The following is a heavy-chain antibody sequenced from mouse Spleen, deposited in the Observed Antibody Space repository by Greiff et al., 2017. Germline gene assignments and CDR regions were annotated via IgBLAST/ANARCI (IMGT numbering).Heavy chain of an antibody. Sequence: EVKLMESGPGLVKPSQSLSLTCTVTGYSITSDYAWNWIRQFPGNKLEWMGYISYSGSTSYNPSLKSRISITRDTSKNQFFLQLNSVTTEDTATYYCAREGSSSYFDYWGQGTTLTVSS. CDR2: ISYSGST. CDR3: AREGSSSYFDY. V-gene: IGHV3-2*02. CDR1: GYSITSDYA. D-gene: IGHD1-1*01. J-gene: IGHJ2*01.